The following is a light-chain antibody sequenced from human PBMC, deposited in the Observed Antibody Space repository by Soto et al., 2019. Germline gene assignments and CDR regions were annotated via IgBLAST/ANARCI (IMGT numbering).Light chain of an antibody. CDR2: GAS. J-gene: IGKJ2*01. CDR1: QSVSSSY. Sequence: EIVLTQSPGTLSLSPGERATLSCRASQSVSSSYLAWYQQKPGQAPRLLIYGASSRATGIPDRFSGSGSGTDFALTICRLEPEDVAVYYCQQYGSSPPYNFGQGAKLEIK. V-gene: IGKV3-20*01. CDR3: QQYGSSPPYN.